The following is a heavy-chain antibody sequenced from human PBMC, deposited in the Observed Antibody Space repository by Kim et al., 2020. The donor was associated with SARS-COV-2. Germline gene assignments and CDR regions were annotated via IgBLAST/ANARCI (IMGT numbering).Heavy chain of an antibody. V-gene: IGHV3-73*01. J-gene: IGHJ6*02. Sequence: SVKGRFTISRDDSKNTAYLQMNSLKTEDTAVYYCTSKPVYSSSWPKGVDVWGQGTTVTVSS. D-gene: IGHD6-13*01. CDR3: TSKPVYSSSWPKGVDV.